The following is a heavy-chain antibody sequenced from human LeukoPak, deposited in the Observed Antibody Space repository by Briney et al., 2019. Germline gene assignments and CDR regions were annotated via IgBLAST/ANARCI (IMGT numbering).Heavy chain of an antibody. CDR3: ARGHTAMVTRHFQH. Sequence: PGGSLRLSCAASGFTFSDYYMSWIRQAPGKGLEWVSYISSSGSTMYYADSVKGRFTISRDNAKNSLYLQMNSLRAEDTAVYYCARGHTAMVTRHFQHWGQGTLVTVSS. J-gene: IGHJ1*01. V-gene: IGHV3-11*01. D-gene: IGHD5-18*01. CDR2: ISSSGSTM. CDR1: GFTFSDYY.